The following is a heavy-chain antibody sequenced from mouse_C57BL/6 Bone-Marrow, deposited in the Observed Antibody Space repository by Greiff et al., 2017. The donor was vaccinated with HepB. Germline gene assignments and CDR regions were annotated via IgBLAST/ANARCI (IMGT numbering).Heavy chain of an antibody. D-gene: IGHD2-4*01. Sequence: QVQLQQPGAELVRPGTSVKLSCKASGYTFTSYWMHWVKQRPGQGLEWIGVIDPSDSYTNYNQKFKGKATLTVDTSSSTAYMQLSSLTSEDSAVYYCARRGERYDYDIGYFDVWGTGTTVTVSS. CDR1: GYTFTSYW. V-gene: IGHV1-59*01. CDR2: IDPSDSYT. CDR3: ARRGERYDYDIGYFDV. J-gene: IGHJ1*03.